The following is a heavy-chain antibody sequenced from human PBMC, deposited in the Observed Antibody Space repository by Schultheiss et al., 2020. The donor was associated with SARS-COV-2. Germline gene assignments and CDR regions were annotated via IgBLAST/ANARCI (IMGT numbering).Heavy chain of an antibody. CDR1: GFTFSSYW. J-gene: IGHJ4*02. CDR2: INSDGSST. D-gene: IGHD4-17*01. Sequence: GGSLRLSCAASGFTFSSYWMHWVRQAPGKGLVWVSRINSDGSSTSYADSVRGRFTISRDNSKNTLYLQMNSLRAEDTAVYYCAHFNAVTQGLWGQGTLVTVSS. V-gene: IGHV3-74*01. CDR3: AHFNAVTQGL.